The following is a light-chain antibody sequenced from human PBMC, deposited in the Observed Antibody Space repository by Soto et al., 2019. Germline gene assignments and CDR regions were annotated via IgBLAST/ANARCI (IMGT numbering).Light chain of an antibody. CDR2: EVN. J-gene: IGLJ1*01. CDR1: SGDIGAYDY. CDR3: FSFTTTSTHV. Sequence: QSALNQPASVSGSPGESITISCTGTSGDIGAYDYVSWFQQHPGKAPKLMISEVNNRPSGVSNRFSGSKSGNTAYLTISGLQVEDEAEYFSFSFTTTSTHVFGTGTKAPVL. V-gene: IGLV2-14*01.